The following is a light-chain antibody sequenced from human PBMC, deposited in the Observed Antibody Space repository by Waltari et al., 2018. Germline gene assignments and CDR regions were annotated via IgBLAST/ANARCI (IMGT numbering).Light chain of an antibody. CDR1: NSNFGAGYD. J-gene: IGLJ2*01. Sequence: QSVLTQPPSVSGAPGQGVTISCTGSNSNFGAGYDVHWYRHLPGTTPKLRIYGNHNRPSGVPDRFSGSKSGTSASLSITGLQAEDEADYYCQSYDSSLSGSVFGGGTKLTVL. CDR3: QSYDSSLSGSV. V-gene: IGLV1-40*01. CDR2: GNH.